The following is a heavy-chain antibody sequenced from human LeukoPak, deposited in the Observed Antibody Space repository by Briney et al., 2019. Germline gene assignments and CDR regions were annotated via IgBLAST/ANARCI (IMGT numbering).Heavy chain of an antibody. CDR1: GYSFTSYW. D-gene: IGHD4-11*01. Sequence: KNGESLKISCKGSGYSFTSYWIGWVRQMPGKGLEWMGIIYPGDSDTRYSPSFQGQVTISADKSINTAYLQWSSLRASDTAMYYCARHRPGDYSLTYDYWGQGTLVTVSS. CDR3: ARHRPGDYSLTYDY. J-gene: IGHJ4*02. CDR2: IYPGDSDT. V-gene: IGHV5-51*01.